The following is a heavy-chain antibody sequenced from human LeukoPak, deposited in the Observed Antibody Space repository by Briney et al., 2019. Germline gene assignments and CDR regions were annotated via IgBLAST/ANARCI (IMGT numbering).Heavy chain of an antibody. D-gene: IGHD1-1*01. CDR2: INPNNGAT. CDR1: GYTFSGYY. V-gene: IGHV1-2*02. J-gene: IGHJ4*02. Sequence: ASVTVSFKSTGYTFSGYYIRWVRQAPGQGLEWIGWINPNNGATNYAQKFQGGVTMTRETSITTFYMEVSSLTSDDTAVFYCARYNWNDVVSALDSWGQGTLVTVSS. CDR3: ARYNWNDVVSALDS.